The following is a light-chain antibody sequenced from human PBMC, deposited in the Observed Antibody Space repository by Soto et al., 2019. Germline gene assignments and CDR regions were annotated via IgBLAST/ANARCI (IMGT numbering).Light chain of an antibody. CDR2: AAS. CDR3: QETYSVPCFS. CDR1: ESISTY. V-gene: IGKV1-39*01. J-gene: IGKJ3*01. Sequence: DIQLTQSPSSLSASVGDRVTITCRASESISTYLNWFQQKPGKAPRLLIYAASSLHSGVPSRFSGSGSGTDFTLTSSSLQPQDFATYYCQETYSVPCFSCGPGTKVDIK.